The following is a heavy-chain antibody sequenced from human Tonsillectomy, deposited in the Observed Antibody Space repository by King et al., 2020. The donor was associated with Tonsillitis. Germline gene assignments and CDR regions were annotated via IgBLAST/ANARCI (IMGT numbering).Heavy chain of an antibody. D-gene: IGHD1-7*01. CDR2: IWYDDINK. J-gene: IGHJ3*02. CDR3: ARDFGTGTTTYHDSFDI. Sequence: VQLVESGGGVVQPGRSLRLSCAASGFTFSFYGMHWVRHAPGKGLEWGAVIWYDDINKYYADSVGGRFTVSRDNSENTLDLQMNSLRAEDTAVYYCARDFGTGTTTYHDSFDIWGQGTRVTVSS. CDR1: GFTFSFYG. V-gene: IGHV3-33*08.